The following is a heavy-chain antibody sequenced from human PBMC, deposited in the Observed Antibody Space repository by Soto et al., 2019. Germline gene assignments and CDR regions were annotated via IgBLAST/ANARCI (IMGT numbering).Heavy chain of an antibody. Sequence: ASVKVSCKDSGYTFTSYGISWVRQAKEQGLEWMGWISAYNGNTNYAQKLQGRVTMTTDTSTSTAYMELRSLRSDDTAVYYCARARDYDFWSGYLNWFDPWGQGTLVTVSS. D-gene: IGHD3-3*01. CDR3: ARARDYDFWSGYLNWFDP. CDR2: ISAYNGNT. CDR1: GYTFTSYG. J-gene: IGHJ5*02. V-gene: IGHV1-18*01.